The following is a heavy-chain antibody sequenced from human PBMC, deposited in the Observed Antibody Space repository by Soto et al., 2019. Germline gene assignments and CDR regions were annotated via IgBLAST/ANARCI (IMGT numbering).Heavy chain of an antibody. CDR1: GGSISSGGYY. CDR3: AASCVACGGFNYYGMDV. CDR2: IYYSGTT. D-gene: IGHD2-21*01. V-gene: IGHV4-31*03. Sequence: QVQLQESGPGLVKPSQTLSLTCTVSGGSISSGGYYWYWIRQHPGKGLEWIGYIYYSGTTYYNPSLKSRVNISVDTSKNQFSLKLSSVTAADTAGYYCAASCVACGGFNYYGMDVWGQGTTVTVSS. J-gene: IGHJ6*02.